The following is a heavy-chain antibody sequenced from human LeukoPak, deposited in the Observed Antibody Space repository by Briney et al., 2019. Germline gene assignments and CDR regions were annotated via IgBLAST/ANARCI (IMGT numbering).Heavy chain of an antibody. D-gene: IGHD2-2*01. V-gene: IGHV1-2*02. J-gene: IGHJ4*02. CDR2: INPNDGDT. CDR1: GYNFNHYY. CDR3: ARANFLYCCSSTCLFDY. Sequence: ASVKVSCKASGYNFNHYYMHWVRQAPGQRLEWIGWINPNDGDTNYAQKFQGRVTMTRDTSISTAHMEVSSLRSDDTAVYYCARANFLYCCSSTCLFDYWGQGTLVTVSS.